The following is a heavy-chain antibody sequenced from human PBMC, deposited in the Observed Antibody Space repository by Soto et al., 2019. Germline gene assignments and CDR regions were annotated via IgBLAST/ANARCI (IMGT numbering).Heavy chain of an antibody. CDR2: IKQDGSEK. D-gene: IGHD3-22*01. Sequence: EVQLVESGGGLVQPGGSLRLSCAASGFTFSSYWMSWVRQAPGKGLEWVANIKQDGSEKYYVDSVKGRFTISRDNAKNSLYLQMNSLGAEDTAVYYCARDRGTTYYYDSSGDYWGQGTLVTVSS. CDR1: GFTFSSYW. CDR3: ARDRGTTYYYDSSGDY. V-gene: IGHV3-7*03. J-gene: IGHJ4*02.